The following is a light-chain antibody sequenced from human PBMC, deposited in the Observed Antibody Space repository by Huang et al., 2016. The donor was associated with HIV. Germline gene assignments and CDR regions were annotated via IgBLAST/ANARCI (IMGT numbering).Light chain of an antibody. Sequence: IQLTQSPSSLSASVGDRVTITCRASQGIYSYLAWYQQQPGKAPKLLIYAASTLQSVVPSRFSGSGSGTDFTLTISSLRPEDFATYYCQQLINYPVTFGGGTKVEIK. CDR3: QQLINYPVT. V-gene: IGKV1-9*01. J-gene: IGKJ4*01. CDR2: AAS. CDR1: QGIYSY.